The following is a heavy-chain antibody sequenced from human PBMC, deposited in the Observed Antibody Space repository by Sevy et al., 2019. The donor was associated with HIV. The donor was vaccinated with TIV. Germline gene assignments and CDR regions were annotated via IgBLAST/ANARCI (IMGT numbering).Heavy chain of an antibody. D-gene: IGHD6-19*01. V-gene: IGHV3-49*03. J-gene: IGHJ5*02. Sequence: GGSLRLSCKASGFTFGDYAMSWFRQAPGKGLEWVGFIRNKAYDGTTEYAAAVKGRFTISRDDSKSIAYLQMYSLKTEDTAVYYCTRDPTEGIAVAGNWYDPWGQGTLVTVSS. CDR1: GFTFGDYA. CDR3: TRDPTEGIAVAGNWYDP. CDR2: IRNKAYDGTT.